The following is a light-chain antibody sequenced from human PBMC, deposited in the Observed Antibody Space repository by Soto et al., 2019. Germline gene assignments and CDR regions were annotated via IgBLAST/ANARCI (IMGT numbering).Light chain of an antibody. V-gene: IGKV3-20*01. CDR2: GAS. Sequence: DIVLTQSPGTLSLSPGERATLSCRASQSVSSNYLAWYQQKPGQAPRLLIHGASTRATGVPDRFSGSGSGTDFTLTISRLEPEDFAVYHCQQYGSVSGTFVQGNKV. J-gene: IGKJ1*01. CDR3: QQYGSVSGT. CDR1: QSVSSNY.